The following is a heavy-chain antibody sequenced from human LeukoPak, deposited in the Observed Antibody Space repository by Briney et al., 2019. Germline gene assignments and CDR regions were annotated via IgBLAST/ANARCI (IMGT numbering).Heavy chain of an antibody. CDR1: GGSISSYY. J-gene: IGHJ4*02. D-gene: IGHD6-13*01. V-gene: IGHV4-4*07. CDR3: ARVKRLTLQQLVYDY. Sequence: PSETLSLTCTVSGGSISSYYWSWIRQPAGKGLEWIGRIYTSGSTNYNPSLKSRVTMSVDTSKNQFSLKLSSVTAADTAVYYCARVKRLTLQQLVYDYWGQGTLVTVSS. CDR2: IYTSGST.